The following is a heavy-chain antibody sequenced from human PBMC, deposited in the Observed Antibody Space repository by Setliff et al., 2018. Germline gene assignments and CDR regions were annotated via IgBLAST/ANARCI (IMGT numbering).Heavy chain of an antibody. D-gene: IGHD3-9*01. J-gene: IGHJ4*02. Sequence: GGSLRLSCAASDFIFNNAWMNWVRQAPGKGPEWVGRIRTKTDGGTADYAAPVKGRFIISRDDSKNLVFLQMNSLKTEDTAVYYCATGLGQYFDYWGQGSLVTVSS. CDR2: IRTKTDGGTA. CDR3: ATGLGQYFDY. V-gene: IGHV3-15*07. CDR1: DFIFNNAW.